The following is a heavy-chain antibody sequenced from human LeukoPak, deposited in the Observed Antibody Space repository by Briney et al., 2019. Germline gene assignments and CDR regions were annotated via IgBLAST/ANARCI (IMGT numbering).Heavy chain of an antibody. D-gene: IGHD5-24*01. CDR3: ARDPSKDVYNHGWFDP. J-gene: IGHJ5*02. CDR2: IGSSSSTT. Sequence: GGSLRLSCAASGFRFSDYYMSWLRQAPGKGLEWVSYIGSSSSTTYYADSVKGRFTISRDNTRKSLYLQMNSLRAEDTAVYYCARDPSKDVYNHGWFDPWGQGTLATVSS. V-gene: IGHV3-11*04. CDR1: GFRFSDYY.